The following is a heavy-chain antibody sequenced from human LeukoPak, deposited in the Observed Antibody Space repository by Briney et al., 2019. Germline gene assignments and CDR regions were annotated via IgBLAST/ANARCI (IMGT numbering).Heavy chain of an antibody. CDR1: GFTFRSYG. V-gene: IGHV3-33*01. CDR2: IWYDGSNK. J-gene: IGHJ3*02. CDR3: ARDPYGSGSTSFDI. D-gene: IGHD3-10*01. Sequence: GGSLRLSCAASGFTFRSYGMHWVRQAPGKGLEWVAVIWYDGSNKYYADSVKGRLTISRDNSKNTLYLQMNSLRAEDTAVYYCARDPYGSGSTSFDIWGQGTMVTVSS.